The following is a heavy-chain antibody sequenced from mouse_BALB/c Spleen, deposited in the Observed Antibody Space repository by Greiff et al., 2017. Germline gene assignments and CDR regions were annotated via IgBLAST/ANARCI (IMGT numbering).Heavy chain of an antibody. V-gene: IGHV1-54*01. CDR3: AREDGNYLSYGYFDV. J-gene: IGHJ1*01. CDR1: GYAFTNYL. CDR2: INPGSGGT. Sequence: VQLQQSGAELVRPGTSVKVSCKASGYAFTNYLIEWVKQRPGQGLEWIGVINPGSGGTNYNEKFKGKATLTADKSSSTAYMQLSSLTSDDSAVYFCAREDGNYLSYGYFDVWGAGTTVTVSS. D-gene: IGHD2-1*01.